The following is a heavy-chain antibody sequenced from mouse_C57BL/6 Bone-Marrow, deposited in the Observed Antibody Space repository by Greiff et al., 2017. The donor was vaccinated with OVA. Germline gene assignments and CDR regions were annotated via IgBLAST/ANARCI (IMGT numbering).Heavy chain of an antibody. D-gene: IGHD2-1*01. CDR1: GFTFSSYA. CDR3: ARDLLRYFDY. J-gene: IGHJ2*01. V-gene: IGHV5-4*01. Sequence: DVHLVESGGGLVKPGGSLKLSCAASGFTFSSYAMSWVRQTPEKRLEWVATISDGGSYTYYPDNVKGRFTISRDNAKNNLYLQMSHLKSEDTAMYYCARDLLRYFDYWGQGTTLTVSS. CDR2: ISDGGSYT.